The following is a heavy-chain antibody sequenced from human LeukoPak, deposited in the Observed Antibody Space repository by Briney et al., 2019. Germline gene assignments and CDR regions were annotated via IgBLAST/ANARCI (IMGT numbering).Heavy chain of an antibody. D-gene: IGHD6-13*01. V-gene: IGHV4-59*01. CDR1: GGSISSYY. CDR2: IYYSGST. Sequence: PSETLSLTCTVSGGSISSYYWSWIRQPPGKGLEWIGYIYYSGSTNYNPSLKSRVTISVDTSKNQFSLKLSSVTAADTAVYYCARDRYSSTIFDYWVQGTLVTVSS. CDR3: ARDRYSSTIFDY. J-gene: IGHJ4*02.